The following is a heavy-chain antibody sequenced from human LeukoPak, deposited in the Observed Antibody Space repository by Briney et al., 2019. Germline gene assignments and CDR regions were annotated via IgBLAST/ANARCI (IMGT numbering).Heavy chain of an antibody. CDR2: VSGSGGST. CDR3: AKVGGAMIDAFDI. D-gene: IGHD3-22*01. Sequence: GGSLRLSCVASGFAFSSYAMSWVRQAPGKGLEWVSAVSGSGGSTYYADSVKGRFTISRDNSKNTLYLQMNSLRAEDTALYYCAKVGGAMIDAFDIWGQGAMVTVSS. J-gene: IGHJ3*02. V-gene: IGHV3-23*01. CDR1: GFAFSSYA.